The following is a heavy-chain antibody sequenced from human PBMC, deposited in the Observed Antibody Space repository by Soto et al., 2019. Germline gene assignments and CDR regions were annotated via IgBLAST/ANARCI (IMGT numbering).Heavy chain of an antibody. CDR3: ARDAVQVWLFVGSFDS. CDR2: MWFDGRSQ. D-gene: IGHD5-18*01. Sequence: QVQLVESGGGVVQPGGSLRLSCAASGFSFTNYGIHWVRQAPGKGLEWVAIMWFDGRSQHYADSVRGRFTVSRDNSKNMVYLQMNSLRVEDTAVYYCARDAVQVWLFVGSFDSWGQGTLVTVSS. J-gene: IGHJ4*02. V-gene: IGHV3-33*01. CDR1: GFSFTNYG.